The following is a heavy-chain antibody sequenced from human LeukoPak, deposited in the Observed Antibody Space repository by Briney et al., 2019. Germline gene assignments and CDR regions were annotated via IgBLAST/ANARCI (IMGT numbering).Heavy chain of an antibody. CDR3: ASYYYTSGTVDP. Sequence: PGGSLRLSCAASGFTFSSYAMSWVRQAPGKGLEWVSGISGRGGGTYYADAVKGRFTISRDNSKNTLYLQMNSLRAEDTAVYYCASYYYTSGTVDPWGQGTLVTVSS. J-gene: IGHJ5*02. CDR1: GFTFSSYA. D-gene: IGHD3-10*01. V-gene: IGHV3-23*01. CDR2: ISGRGGGT.